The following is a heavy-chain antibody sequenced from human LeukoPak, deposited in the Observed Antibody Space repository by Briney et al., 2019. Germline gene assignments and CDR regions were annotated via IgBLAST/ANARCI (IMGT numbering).Heavy chain of an antibody. CDR1: GYSINNYW. D-gene: IGHD2-15*01. J-gene: IGHJ5*02. V-gene: IGHV5-51*01. Sequence: GESLKISCKGSGYSINNYWIGWVRQLPGKGLEWIGIIYPADSDIRYSPSFQGQVTISADKSISTAYLQWSSLKASDTAMYYCARQEYCSGGSCYTWFDPWGQGTLVTVSS. CDR3: ARQEYCSGGSCYTWFDP. CDR2: IYPADSDI.